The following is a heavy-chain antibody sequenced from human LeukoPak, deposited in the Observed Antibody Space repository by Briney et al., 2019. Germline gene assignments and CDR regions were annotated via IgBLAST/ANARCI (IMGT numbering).Heavy chain of an antibody. CDR2: IKQDGSEK. V-gene: IGHV3-7*01. Sequence: GGSLRLSCAASGFTFSSYWMSWVRQAPGKGLEWVANIKQDGSEKYYVDSVKGRFTISRDNAKNSLYLQMNSLRAEDTAVYYCARIRCGGDCSFDYWGQGTLVTVSS. CDR1: GFTFSSYW. J-gene: IGHJ4*02. CDR3: ARIRCGGDCSFDY. D-gene: IGHD2-21*02.